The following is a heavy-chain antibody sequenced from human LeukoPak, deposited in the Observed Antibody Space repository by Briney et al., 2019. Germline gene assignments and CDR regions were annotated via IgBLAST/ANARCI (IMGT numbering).Heavy chain of an antibody. CDR3: AKDDCSGGSCYFFY. V-gene: IGHV3-23*01. Sequence: IILSRASPYYADSVKPRFTISRDNSKNTLYLQMNSLRAEDTAVYYCAKDDCSGGSCYFFYWGQGTLVTVSS. D-gene: IGHD2-15*01. CDR2: IILSRASP. J-gene: IGHJ4*02.